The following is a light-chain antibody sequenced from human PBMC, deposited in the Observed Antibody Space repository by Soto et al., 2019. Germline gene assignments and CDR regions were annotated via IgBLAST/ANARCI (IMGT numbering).Light chain of an antibody. V-gene: IGKV3-20*01. J-gene: IGKJ3*01. CDR1: QIVSSSY. Sequence: EIVLTQSPGTLSLSPGERATLSCRASQIVSSSYLAWYQQKPGQAPRLLIYVASSRATGIPDRFSGSGSGTDFTLTISRLEPEDFAVYYCQQYGSSPATFGPGTKVDIK. CDR2: VAS. CDR3: QQYGSSPAT.